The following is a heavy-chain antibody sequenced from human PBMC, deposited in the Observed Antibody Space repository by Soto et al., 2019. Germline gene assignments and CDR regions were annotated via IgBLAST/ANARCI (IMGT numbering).Heavy chain of an antibody. Sequence: SETLSLTCTVSGGVSGGSISSSSYYWGWIRQPPGKGLEWIGSIFYSGSTYYNPSLKSRVTIAVDTSKNTLYLQMNSLRAEDTAVYYCAKDQGSSWYEIDYWGQGTLVTVSS. CDR3: AKDQGSSWYEIDY. CDR1: GGSISSSSYY. D-gene: IGHD6-13*01. CDR2: IFYSGST. J-gene: IGHJ4*02. V-gene: IGHV4-39*07.